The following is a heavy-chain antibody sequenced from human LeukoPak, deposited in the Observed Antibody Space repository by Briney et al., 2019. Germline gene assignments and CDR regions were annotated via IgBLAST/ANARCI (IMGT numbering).Heavy chain of an antibody. V-gene: IGHV3-21*01. CDR2: ISSSSSYI. J-gene: IGHJ4*02. Sequence: SGGSLRLSCAASGFTFSSYSMNWVRQAPGKGLEWVSSISSSSSYIYYADSVKGRFTISRDNAKNSLYLQMNSLRVEDTAVYYCARGAMKTNYYHDYFDYWGQGTLVTVSS. CDR1: GFTFSSYS. CDR3: ARGAMKTNYYHDYFDY. D-gene: IGHD1-26*01.